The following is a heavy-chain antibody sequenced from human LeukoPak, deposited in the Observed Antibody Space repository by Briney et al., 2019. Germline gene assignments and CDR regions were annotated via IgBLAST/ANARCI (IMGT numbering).Heavy chain of an antibody. V-gene: IGHV1-2*07. CDR1: GYTFTNYY. CDR2: INPNSGGT. CDR3: ARDADIVVVPAATFDY. J-gene: IGHJ4*02. D-gene: IGHD2-2*01. Sequence: GASVKVSCKASGYTFTNYYMHWVRQAPGQGLEWMGWINPNSGGTNYAHKFQDRVTMTRDTSISTAYMELSRLRSDDTAVYYCARDADIVVVPAATFDYWGQGTLVTVSS.